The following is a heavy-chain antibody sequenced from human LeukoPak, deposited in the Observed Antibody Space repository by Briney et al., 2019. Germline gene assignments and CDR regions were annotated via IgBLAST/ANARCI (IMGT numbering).Heavy chain of an antibody. CDR1: GFPFSSYA. CDR2: ISSNGGST. V-gene: IGHV3-64*01. Sequence: PGGSLRLSCAASGFPFSSYAMHWVRQAPGKGLEYVSAISSNGGSTSYANSVKGRFTISRDNSKNTLYLQMGSLRAEDMAVYYCARSSIVVVSILDYWGQGTLATVSS. J-gene: IGHJ4*02. D-gene: IGHD2-2*01. CDR3: ARSSIVVVSILDY.